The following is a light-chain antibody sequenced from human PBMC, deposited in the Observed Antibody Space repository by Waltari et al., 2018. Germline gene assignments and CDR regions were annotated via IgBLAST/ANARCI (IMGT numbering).Light chain of an antibody. V-gene: IGKV3-15*01. CDR3: QQYYKWPLVT. CDR2: GAS. CDR1: QSVSSN. J-gene: IGKJ4*01. Sequence: EILMTQSPTTLSVSLGERATLSCRASQSVSSNLAWYQQKPGQPPRLLIYGASTRATGIPARFSGSGSGTEFTLSISILLSEDFAIYSCQQYYKWPLVTFGGGSRLEIK.